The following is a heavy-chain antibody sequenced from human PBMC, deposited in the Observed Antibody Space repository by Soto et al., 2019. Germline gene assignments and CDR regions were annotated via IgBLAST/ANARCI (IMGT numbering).Heavy chain of an antibody. Sequence: ASVKVSCKASGYTFTSYGISWVRQAPGQGLEWMGWISAYNGETIYAQKFQGRVTMTEDTSTDTAYMELSSLRSEDTAVYYCVVLYSSSWYWFDPWGQGTLVTVSS. CDR1: GYTFTSYG. V-gene: IGHV1-18*01. CDR3: VVLYSSSWYWFDP. CDR2: ISAYNGET. J-gene: IGHJ5*02. D-gene: IGHD6-13*01.